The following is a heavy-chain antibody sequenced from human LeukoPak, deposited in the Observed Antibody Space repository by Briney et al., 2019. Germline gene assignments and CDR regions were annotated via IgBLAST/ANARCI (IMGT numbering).Heavy chain of an antibody. D-gene: IGHD3-10*01. CDR1: GFTFSSFA. CDR3: AKDILSSSYYGGAY. CDR2: MSASGGST. Sequence: GGSLRLSCTASGFTFSSFAMSWVRQAPGKGLEWVSTMSASGGSTYYADSVKGRFTISRDISKNTLSLQMNSLRAEDTAVYYCAKDILSSSYYGGAYWGQGTLVTVS. V-gene: IGHV3-23*01. J-gene: IGHJ4*02.